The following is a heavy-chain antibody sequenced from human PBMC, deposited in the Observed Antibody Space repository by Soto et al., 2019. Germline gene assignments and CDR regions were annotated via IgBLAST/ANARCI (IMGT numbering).Heavy chain of an antibody. D-gene: IGHD2-2*02. CDR1: GYSFTSYW. V-gene: IGHV5-10-1*01. CDR3: ARPRYCSSTSCHTHYYYGMDV. J-gene: IGHJ6*02. Sequence: GESLQISCKGSGYSFTSYWISWVRQMPGKGLEWMGRIDPSDSYTNYSPFFQGHVTISADKSISTAYLQWSSLKASDTAMYYCARPRYCSSTSCHTHYYYGMDVWGQGTTVTSP. CDR2: IDPSDSYT.